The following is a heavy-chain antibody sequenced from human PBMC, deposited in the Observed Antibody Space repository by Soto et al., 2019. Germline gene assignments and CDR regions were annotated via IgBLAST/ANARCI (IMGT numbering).Heavy chain of an antibody. CDR2: VYYSGRT. CDR3: ADGLHCGGDCPISEYFHH. D-gene: IGHD2-21*02. V-gene: IGHV4-39*02. CDR1: GGSISSPYYF. Sequence: SETLSLTCTVSGGSISSPYYFWGWIRQSPGKGLERIGSVYYSGRTYYNPSLKSRVTISVDTSKNHFSLKLKSVTAADTAVYYCADGLHCGGDCPISEYFHHWGQGTLVTVSS. J-gene: IGHJ1*01.